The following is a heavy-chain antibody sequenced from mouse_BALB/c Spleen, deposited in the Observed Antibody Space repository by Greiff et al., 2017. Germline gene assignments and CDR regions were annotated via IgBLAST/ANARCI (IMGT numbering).Heavy chain of an antibody. CDR3: AREGGDY. V-gene: IGHV7-3*02. J-gene: IGHJ2*01. CDR2: IRNKANGYTT. CDR1: GFTFTDYY. Sequence: EVHLVESGGGLVQPGGSLRLSCATSGFTFTDYYMSWVRQPPGKALEWLGFIRNKANGYTTEYSASVKGRFTISRDNSQSILYLQMNTLRAEDSATYYCAREGGDYWGQGTTLTVSS.